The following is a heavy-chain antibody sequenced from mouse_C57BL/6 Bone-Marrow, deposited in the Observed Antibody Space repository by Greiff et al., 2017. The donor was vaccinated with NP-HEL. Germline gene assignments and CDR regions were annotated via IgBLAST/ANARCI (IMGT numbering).Heavy chain of an antibody. CDR1: GYTFTSYW. J-gene: IGHJ3*01. CDR2: IDPSDSYT. Sequence: VQLQQPGAELVKPGASVKLSCKASGYTFTSYWMQWVKQRPGQGLEWIGEIDPSDSYTNYNQKFKGKATLTVDTSSSTAYMQLSSLTSEDSAVYYCARGGGFAYCGQGTLVTVSA. CDR3: ARGGGFAY. V-gene: IGHV1-50*01.